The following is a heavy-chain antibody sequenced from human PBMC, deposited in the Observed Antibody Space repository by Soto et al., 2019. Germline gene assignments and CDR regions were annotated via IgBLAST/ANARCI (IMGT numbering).Heavy chain of an antibody. V-gene: IGHV3-30-3*01. CDR3: ASNPPPSYYEFWSGYWGMDV. J-gene: IGHJ6*02. CDR1: GFTFSSYA. CDR2: ISYDGSNT. Sequence: QVQLVESGGGVVQPGRSLRLSCAASGFTFSSYAMHWVRQAPGKGLEWVAGISYDGSNTYYADSVKGRFTISRDNSNNTLYLQMNSLRAEDTAVYYCASNPPPSYYEFWSGYWGMDVWVQGTTVTV. D-gene: IGHD3-3*01.